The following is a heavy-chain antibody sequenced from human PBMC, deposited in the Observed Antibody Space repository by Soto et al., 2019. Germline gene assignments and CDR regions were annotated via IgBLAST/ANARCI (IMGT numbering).Heavy chain of an antibody. CDR3: AKKPDSFYFDY. Sequence: GGSLRLSCAASGFTVSSKYMSWVRQAPGKGLEWVSAISGSGGSTYYADSVKGRFTISRDNSKNTLYLQMNSLRAEDTAVYYCAKKPDSFYFDYWGQGTLVTVSS. D-gene: IGHD3-22*01. CDR2: ISGSGGST. J-gene: IGHJ4*02. V-gene: IGHV3-23*01. CDR1: GFTVSSKY.